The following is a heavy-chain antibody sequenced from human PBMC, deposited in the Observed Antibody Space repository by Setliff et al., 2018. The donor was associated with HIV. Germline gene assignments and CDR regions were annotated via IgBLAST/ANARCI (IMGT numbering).Heavy chain of an antibody. D-gene: IGHD6-19*01. V-gene: IGHV1-3*03. CDR3: ARGPYSSGWYTLDY. Sequence: ASVKVYCKASGYTFTSYAMHWVRQAPGQRLEWMGWINAGNGNTKYSQEFQGRVTITRDTSASTAYMELSSLRSEDMAVYYCARGPYSSGWYTLDYWGQGTLVTVSS. J-gene: IGHJ4*02. CDR2: INAGNGNT. CDR1: GYTFTSYA.